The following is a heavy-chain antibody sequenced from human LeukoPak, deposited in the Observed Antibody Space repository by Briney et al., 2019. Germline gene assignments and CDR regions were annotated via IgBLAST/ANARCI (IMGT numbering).Heavy chain of an antibody. V-gene: IGHV4-38-2*01. CDR2: IYHSGST. CDR3: ARVEYSSGWYFDY. CDR1: GYSISSGYY. Sequence: KSSETLSLTCAVSGYSISSGYYWGWIRQPPGKGLEWIGSIYHSGSTYYNPSLKSRVNISVDTSKNQFSLKLSSVTAADTAVYYCARVEYSSGWYFDYWGQGTLVTVSS. D-gene: IGHD6-19*01. J-gene: IGHJ4*02.